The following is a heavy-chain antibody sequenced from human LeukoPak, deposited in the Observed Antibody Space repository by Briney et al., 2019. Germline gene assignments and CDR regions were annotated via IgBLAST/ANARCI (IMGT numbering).Heavy chain of an antibody. J-gene: IGHJ4*02. CDR1: GITFANAW. Sequence: GGSLRLSCGASGITFANAWMNWVRQAPGKGLEWVGRIKSKTDGGTIDYAAPVKGRFAISRDDSKNTLYLQMNSLKTEDTAVYYCTTIRGFLNHFDYWGQGTLVTVSS. D-gene: IGHD5-12*01. CDR2: IKSKTDGGTI. CDR3: TTIRGFLNHFDY. V-gene: IGHV3-15*05.